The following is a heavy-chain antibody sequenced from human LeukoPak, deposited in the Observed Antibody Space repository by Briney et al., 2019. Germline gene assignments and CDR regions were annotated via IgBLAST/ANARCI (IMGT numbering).Heavy chain of an antibody. CDR1: GFSFSSYS. CDR3: AREGIVPAARDYYYYYGMDV. V-gene: IGHV3-21*01. Sequence: TGASLRLSCAASGFSFSSYSMNWVRQAPGKGLEWVSSINSSRSYIYYAYSVKGRFTISKDNAKNSLYLQMNSLRAEDTAVYYCAREGIVPAARDYYYYYGMDVWGKGTTVTVSS. CDR2: INSSRSYI. J-gene: IGHJ6*04. D-gene: IGHD2-2*01.